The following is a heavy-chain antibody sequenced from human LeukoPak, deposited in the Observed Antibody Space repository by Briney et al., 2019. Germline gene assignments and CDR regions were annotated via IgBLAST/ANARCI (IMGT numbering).Heavy chain of an antibody. Sequence: SGTLSLTCTVSGGSISSYYWSWIRQPPGKGLEWIGYIYYSGSTNYNPSLKSRVTISVDTSKNQFSLKLSSVTAADTAVYYCARSLGTGDAFDIWGQGTMVTVSS. CDR1: GGSISSYY. CDR2: IYYSGST. V-gene: IGHV4-59*01. D-gene: IGHD7-27*01. CDR3: ARSLGTGDAFDI. J-gene: IGHJ3*02.